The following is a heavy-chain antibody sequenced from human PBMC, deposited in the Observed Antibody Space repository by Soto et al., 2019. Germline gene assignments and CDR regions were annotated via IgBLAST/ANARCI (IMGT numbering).Heavy chain of an antibody. D-gene: IGHD3-22*01. CDR2: IYSGGST. J-gene: IGHJ1*01. CDR3: ARDRVESGYPEYFQH. CDR1: GFTVISNY. V-gene: IGHV3-53*01. Sequence: EVQLVESGGGLIQPGGSLRLSCAASGFTVISNYMSWVRQAPGKGLEWVSVIYSGGSTYYADSVKGRFTISRDNSKNTLYLQMNSLRDEDTAVYYCARDRVESGYPEYFQHWGQGPLVTVSS.